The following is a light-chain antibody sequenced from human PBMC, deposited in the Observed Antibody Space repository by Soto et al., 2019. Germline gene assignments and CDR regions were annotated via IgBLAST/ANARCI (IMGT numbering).Light chain of an antibody. V-gene: IGKV3-20*01. Sequence: EVVLTPSPGTLSFSPGERATLSCRARQSVSSSFLAWYQLKPGQAPRLLIYGASSRATGIPDRFSGSGSGTDFTLTISRLEPEDFAVYYCQQYGSSAPLTFGGGTKVDI. J-gene: IGKJ4*01. CDR3: QQYGSSAPLT. CDR2: GAS. CDR1: QSVSSSF.